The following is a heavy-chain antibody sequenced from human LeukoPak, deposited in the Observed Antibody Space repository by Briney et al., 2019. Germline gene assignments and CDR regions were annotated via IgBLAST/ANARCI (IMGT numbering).Heavy chain of an antibody. Sequence: ASVKVSCKASGYTFTGYYMHWVRQAPGQGLEWMGWINPNSGGTDYAQKFQGRVTMTRDTSISTAYMELSSLRSEDTAVYYCARTVGYSSGWYYFDYWGQGTLVTVSS. D-gene: IGHD6-19*01. V-gene: IGHV1-2*02. CDR1: GYTFTGYY. J-gene: IGHJ4*02. CDR2: INPNSGGT. CDR3: ARTVGYSSGWYYFDY.